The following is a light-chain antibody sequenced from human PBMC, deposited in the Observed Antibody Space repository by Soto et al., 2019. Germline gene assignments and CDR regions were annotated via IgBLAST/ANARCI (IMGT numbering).Light chain of an antibody. CDR2: VGTGGIVG. V-gene: IGLV9-49*01. CDR3: GADHGSGSNVVYVV. J-gene: IGLJ2*01. Sequence: QSVLTQTPSASASLGASVTLTCTLSSGYSNYKVDWYQQRPGKGPRFVMRVGTGGIVGSKGDGIPDRFSVLGSGLNRYLTIKNIQEEDESDYHGGADHGSGSNVVYVVFGGGTKLTVL. CDR1: SGYSNYK.